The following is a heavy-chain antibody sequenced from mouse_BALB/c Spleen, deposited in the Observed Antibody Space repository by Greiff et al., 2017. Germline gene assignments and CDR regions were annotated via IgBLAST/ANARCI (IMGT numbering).Heavy chain of an antibody. D-gene: IGHD2-1*01. CDR1: GFSLTSYD. CDR2: IWTGGGT. J-gene: IGHJ2*01. Sequence: QVQLQQSGPGLVAPSQSLSITCTVSGFSLTSYDISWIRQPPGKGLEWLGVIWTGGGTNYNSAFMSRLSISKDNSKSQVFLKMNSLQTDDTAIYYCVRDDGNYYFDYWGQGTTLTVSS. V-gene: IGHV2-9-2*01. CDR3: VRDDGNYYFDY.